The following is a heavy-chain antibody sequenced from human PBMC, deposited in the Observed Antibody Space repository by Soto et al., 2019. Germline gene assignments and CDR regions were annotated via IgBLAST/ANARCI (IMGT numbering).Heavy chain of an antibody. Sequence: KTSETLSLTCAVYGGSFSGYYWSWIRQPPGKGLEWIGEINHSGSTNYNPSLKSRVTISVDTSKNQFSLELSSVTAADTAVYYCASHCGGDCYSDYWGQGTLVTVSS. J-gene: IGHJ4*02. CDR1: GGSFSGYY. D-gene: IGHD2-21*02. CDR2: INHSGST. CDR3: ASHCGGDCYSDY. V-gene: IGHV4-34*01.